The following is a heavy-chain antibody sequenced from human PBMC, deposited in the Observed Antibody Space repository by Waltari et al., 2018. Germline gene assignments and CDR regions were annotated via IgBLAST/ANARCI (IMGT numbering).Heavy chain of an antibody. J-gene: IGHJ4*02. D-gene: IGHD4-17*01. V-gene: IGHV3-21*03. Sequence: EVQLVESGGGLVKPGGSRRLYCAASGFTISSFGMSWVRQAPGKGREWVSSTTNSNTYIYYADSVKGRFTVSIDNAKNSLYLQMNSLRADDTAVYFCARALTTPNDYWGQGTLVTVSS. CDR1: GFTISSFG. CDR2: TTNSNTYI. CDR3: ARALTTPNDY.